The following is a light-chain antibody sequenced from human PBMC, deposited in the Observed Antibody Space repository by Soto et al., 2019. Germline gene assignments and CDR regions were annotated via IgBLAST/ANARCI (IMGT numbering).Light chain of an antibody. Sequence: QSALTQPASVSGSPGQSITISCTGTSRDVGGYNYVSWYQQHPGKAPKRMIYEVSNRPSGVSNRFSGSQSGNTASLTISGLQAEDEADYYCSSYTSSSTYVFGTGTKVTVL. J-gene: IGLJ1*01. CDR3: SSYTSSSTYV. CDR1: SRDVGGYNY. CDR2: EVS. V-gene: IGLV2-14*01.